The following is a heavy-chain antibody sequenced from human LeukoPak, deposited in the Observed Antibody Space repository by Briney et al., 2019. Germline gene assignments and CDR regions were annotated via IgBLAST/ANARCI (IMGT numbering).Heavy chain of an antibody. CDR3: ARGGVVPAAIGGYYYYYMDV. V-gene: IGHV1-69*05. Sequence: SVKVSCKASGGTFSSYAISWVRQAPGQGLEWMGGIIPIFGTANYAQKFQGRVTITTDESTSTAYMELSSLRSEDTAVYHCARGGVVPAAIGGYYYYYMDVWGKGTTVTVSS. CDR2: IIPIFGTA. CDR1: GGTFSSYA. D-gene: IGHD2-2*02. J-gene: IGHJ6*03.